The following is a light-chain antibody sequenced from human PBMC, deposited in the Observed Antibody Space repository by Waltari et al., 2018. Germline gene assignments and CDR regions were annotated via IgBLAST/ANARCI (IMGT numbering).Light chain of an antibody. CDR3: CSYAGSSTFV. J-gene: IGLJ2*01. CDR1: SSDVGSYHL. CDR2: EVS. Sequence: HSALTQPASLSRSPAQSTTIPCTGTSSDVGSYHLVPWYQQHPGKAPKLMIYEVSKRPSVVSNRFSGSKSGNTASLTISGLQAEDEADYYCCSYAGSSTFVFGGGTKLTVL. V-gene: IGLV2-23*02.